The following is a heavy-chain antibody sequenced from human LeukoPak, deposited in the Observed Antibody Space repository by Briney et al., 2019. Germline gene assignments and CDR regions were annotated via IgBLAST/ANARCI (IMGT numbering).Heavy chain of an antibody. CDR1: GGSISSYY. V-gene: IGHV4-39*07. CDR2: IYYSGST. Sequence: ETLSLTCTVSGGSISSYYWSWIRQPPGKGLGWIGSIYYSGSTYYNPSLKSRVTISVDTSKNQFSLKLSSVTAADTAVYYCARGYYDSSGSLFDYWGQGTLVTVSS. D-gene: IGHD3-22*01. CDR3: ARGYYDSSGSLFDY. J-gene: IGHJ4*02.